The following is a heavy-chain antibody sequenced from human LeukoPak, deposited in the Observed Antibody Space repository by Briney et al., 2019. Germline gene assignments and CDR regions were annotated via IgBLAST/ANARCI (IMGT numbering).Heavy chain of an antibody. CDR3: VKDDYCSIPGCVIDALVV. Sequence: GVSLRLSCAASRFPFGDFAMTWVRQVPGGGLQWVSTITRSGQNTYYADSVKGRFTISRDDYKGMLYLQMNSLRAEDTAMYYCVKDDYCSIPGCVIDALVVWGQGTVVTASS. J-gene: IGHJ3*01. V-gene: IGHV3-23*01. D-gene: IGHD4-11*01. CDR1: RFPFGDFA. CDR2: ITRSGQNT.